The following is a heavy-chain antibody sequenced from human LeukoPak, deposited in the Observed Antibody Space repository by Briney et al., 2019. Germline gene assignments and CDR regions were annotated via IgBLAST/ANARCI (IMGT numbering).Heavy chain of an antibody. CDR3: AKDRLRDIVGATTHWFDP. Sequence: GGSLRPSCAASGFTFSSYAMHWVRQAPGKGLEWVAVISYDGSNKYYVDSVKGRFTISRDNSKNTLYLQMNSLRAEDTAMYYCAKDRLRDIVGATTHWFDPWGQGTLVTVSS. J-gene: IGHJ5*02. CDR1: GFTFSSYA. V-gene: IGHV3-30*18. CDR2: ISYDGSNK. D-gene: IGHD1-26*01.